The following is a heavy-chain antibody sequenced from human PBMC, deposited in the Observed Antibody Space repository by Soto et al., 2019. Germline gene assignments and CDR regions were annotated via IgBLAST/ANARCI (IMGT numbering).Heavy chain of an antibody. CDR3: ARYVYYGDYFDY. D-gene: IGHD4-17*01. Sequence: QVQLVQSGAEVKKPGASVKVSCKPSGYTFTAYQIHWVRQVPGQGLEWMGWINPNTGATNYAQKLQGWVTMTRVTSISTAYMERSSLKSDDTAVYYRARYVYYGDYFDYWGQGTLVTVSS. CDR1: GYTFTAYQ. CDR2: INPNTGAT. V-gene: IGHV1-2*04. J-gene: IGHJ4*02.